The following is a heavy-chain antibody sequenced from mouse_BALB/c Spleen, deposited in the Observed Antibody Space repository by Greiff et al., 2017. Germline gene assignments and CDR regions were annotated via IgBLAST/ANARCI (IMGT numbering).Heavy chain of an antibody. Sequence: VQLQQSGAELVKPGASVKLSCTASGFNIKDTYMHWVKQRPEQGLEWIGRIDPANGNTKYDPKFQGKATITADKSSNTAYLQLSSLTSEDTAVYYCARDYGNYVSAMDYWGQGTSVTVSS. J-gene: IGHJ4*01. CDR3: ARDYGNYVSAMDY. CDR2: IDPANGNT. V-gene: IGHV14-3*02. D-gene: IGHD2-1*01. CDR1: GFNIKDTY.